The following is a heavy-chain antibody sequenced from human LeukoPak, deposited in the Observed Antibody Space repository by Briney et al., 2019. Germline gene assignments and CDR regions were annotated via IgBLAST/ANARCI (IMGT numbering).Heavy chain of an antibody. CDR1: GFTFSTYA. Sequence: GGSLRLSCAASGFTFSTYAMSWVRQAPGKGLEWVSAISGSGGSTYYADSVKGRFTISRDNSKNTLYLQMNSLRAEDTAVYFCAKAGHYYDSSGYYVTIDYWGQRTLVTVSS. D-gene: IGHD3-22*01. CDR2: ISGSGGST. CDR3: AKAGHYYDSSGYYVTIDY. J-gene: IGHJ4*02. V-gene: IGHV3-23*01.